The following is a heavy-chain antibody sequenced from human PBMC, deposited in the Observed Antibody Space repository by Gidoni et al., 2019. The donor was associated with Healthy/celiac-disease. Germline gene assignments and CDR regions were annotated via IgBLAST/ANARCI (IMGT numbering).Heavy chain of an antibody. CDR2: ISAYNGNT. Sequence: QVQLVQSGAEVKKPGASVKVSCKASGYPFTSYGLSWVRQAPGQGLEWMGWISAYNGNTNYAQKLQGRVTMTTDTSTSTAYMELRSLRSEDTAVYYCARGGLYDSSRYYRVWFDPWGQGTLVTVSS. V-gene: IGHV1-18*01. CDR3: ARGGLYDSSRYYRVWFDP. CDR1: GYPFTSYG. J-gene: IGHJ5*02. D-gene: IGHD3-22*01.